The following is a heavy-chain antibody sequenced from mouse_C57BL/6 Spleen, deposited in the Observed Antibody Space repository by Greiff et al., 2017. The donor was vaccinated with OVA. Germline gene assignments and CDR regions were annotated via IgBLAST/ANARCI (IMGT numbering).Heavy chain of an antibody. CDR1: GFTFSDYG. Sequence: EVKLVESGGGLVQPGGSLKLSCAASGFTFSDYGMAWVRQAPRKGPEWVAFISNLAYSIYYADTVTGRFTISRENAKNTLYLEMSSLRSEDTAMYYCARRGTTVVATGGAMDYWGQGTSVTVSS. D-gene: IGHD1-1*01. V-gene: IGHV5-15*04. CDR2: ISNLAYSI. J-gene: IGHJ4*01. CDR3: ARRGTTVVATGGAMDY.